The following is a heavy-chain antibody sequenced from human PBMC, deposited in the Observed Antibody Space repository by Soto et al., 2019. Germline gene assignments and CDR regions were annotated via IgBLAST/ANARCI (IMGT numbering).Heavy chain of an antibody. D-gene: IGHD2-15*01. CDR2: IYYSGST. CDR1: GRSISSVNYY. Sequence: SETLSHTCTFSGRSISSVNYYWSWIRQPPGKGLEWIGYIYYSGSTYYNPSLRSRVTISVDTSKNQFSLKLSSVTAADTAVYYCARYGSGECNRGSCYSPFDYWGQGTLVTVSS. V-gene: IGHV4-30-4*01. J-gene: IGHJ4*02. CDR3: ARYGSGECNRGSCYSPFDY.